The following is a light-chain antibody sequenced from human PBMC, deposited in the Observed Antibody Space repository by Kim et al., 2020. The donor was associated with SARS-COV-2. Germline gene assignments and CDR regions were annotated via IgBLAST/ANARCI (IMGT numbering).Light chain of an antibody. CDR3: QVWDSSTWV. J-gene: IGLJ3*02. CDR1: NIGSKK. Sequence: VALGQTARITCGGNNIGSKKVNWYQQKPGQAPVLVIYRDSNRPSGIPERFSGSNSGNTATLTISRAQAGDEADYYCQVWDSSTWVFGGGTQLTVL. CDR2: RDS. V-gene: IGLV3-9*01.